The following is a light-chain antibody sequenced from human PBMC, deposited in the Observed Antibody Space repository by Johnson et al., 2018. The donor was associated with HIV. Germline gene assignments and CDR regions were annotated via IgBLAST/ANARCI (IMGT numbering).Light chain of an antibody. CDR2: DNN. CDR1: SSNIGNNY. CDR3: GTWASSVSAFYV. J-gene: IGLJ1*01. V-gene: IGLV1-51*01. Sequence: QSVLTQPPSVSAAPGQKVTISCSGSSSNIGNNYVSWYQQLPGTAPKLLIYDNNKRPSGIPDRFSGSKSGTSATLGITGLQTGAEADYYCGTWASSVSAFYVVGTGTKVTVL.